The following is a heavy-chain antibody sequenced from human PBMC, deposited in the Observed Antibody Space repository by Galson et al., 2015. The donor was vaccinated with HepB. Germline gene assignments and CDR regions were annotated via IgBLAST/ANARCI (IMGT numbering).Heavy chain of an antibody. Sequence: SVKVSCKASGYTLTYYGISWVRQAPGQGLEWMGWISAYHGYTNYTQNFLGRVLMTTDTSTNTAYMELRNLRSDDTAVYYCARDGITMIVGPINYYYGMDVWGQGTTVTVSS. J-gene: IGHJ6*02. CDR2: ISAYHGYT. V-gene: IGHV1-18*04. CDR3: ARDGITMIVGPINYYYGMDV. D-gene: IGHD3-22*01. CDR1: GYTLTYYG.